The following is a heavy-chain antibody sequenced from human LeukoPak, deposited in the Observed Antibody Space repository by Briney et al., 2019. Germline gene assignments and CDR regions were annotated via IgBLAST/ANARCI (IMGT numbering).Heavy chain of an antibody. V-gene: IGHV3-21*01. CDR1: GFTFSRFS. D-gene: IGHD3-10*01. CDR3: AREFNVIGNFDY. J-gene: IGHJ4*02. Sequence: GGSLRLSCSTSGFTFSRFSMRWVRQAPGRGLEWVASIYFSGNFIRYADSVKGRFTISRDNANNSVYPQMSSLTVDDTAVYYCAREFNVIGNFDYWGQGTLVTVSS. CDR2: IYFSGNFI.